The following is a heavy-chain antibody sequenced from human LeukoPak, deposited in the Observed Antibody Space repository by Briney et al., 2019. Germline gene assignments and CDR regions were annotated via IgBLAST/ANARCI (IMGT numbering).Heavy chain of an antibody. V-gene: IGHV1-2*02. CDR1: GYTFTGYY. CDR3: ARDPAPLYDFWSGYTKGSFDY. CDR2: INPNSGGT. Sequence: ASVKVSCKASGYTFTGYYMHWVRQAPGQGLEWMGWINPNSGGTNYAQKFQGRVTMTRDTSISTAYMELSRLRSDDTAVYYCARDPAPLYDFWSGYTKGSFDYWGQGTLVTVSS. J-gene: IGHJ4*02. D-gene: IGHD3-3*01.